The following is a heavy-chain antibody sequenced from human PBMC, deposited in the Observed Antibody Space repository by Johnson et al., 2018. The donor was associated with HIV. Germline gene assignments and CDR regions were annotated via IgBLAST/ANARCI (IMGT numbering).Heavy chain of an antibody. CDR3: AKDIQFLEWQSAFDI. J-gene: IGHJ3*02. V-gene: IGHV3-43*01. CDR1: GFTFDDYT. Sequence: VQLVESGGGVVRPGGSLRLSCAVSGFTFDDYTMYWVRQAPGKGLECVSLISWDGGSTYYADSVKGRFTISRDNSKNSLYLQMNSLRTEDTALYYCAKDIQFLEWQSAFDIWGQGTMVTVSS. D-gene: IGHD3-3*01. CDR2: ISWDGGST.